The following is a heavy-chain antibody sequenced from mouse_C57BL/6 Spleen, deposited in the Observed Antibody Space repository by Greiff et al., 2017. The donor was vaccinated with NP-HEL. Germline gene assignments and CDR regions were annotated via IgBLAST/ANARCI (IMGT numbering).Heavy chain of an antibody. J-gene: IGHJ4*01. CDR2: ISNGGGST. CDR3: ARRGDGNYYAMDY. CDR1: GFTFSDYY. Sequence: EVKLQESGGGLVQPGGSLKLSCAASGFTFSDYYMYWVRQTPEKRLEWVAYISNGGGSTYYPDTVKGRFTISRDNAKNTLYLQMSRLKSEDTAMYYCARRGDGNYYAMDYWGQGTSVTVSS. V-gene: IGHV5-12*01. D-gene: IGHD2-1*01.